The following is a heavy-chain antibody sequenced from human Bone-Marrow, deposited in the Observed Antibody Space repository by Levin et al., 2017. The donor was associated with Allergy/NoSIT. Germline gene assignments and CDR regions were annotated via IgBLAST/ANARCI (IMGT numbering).Heavy chain of an antibody. D-gene: IGHD2-2*01. CDR1: GFTFSSNW. V-gene: IGHV3-7*01. CDR2: IKADGSEK. J-gene: IGHJ5*02. CDR3: VRDRSRDFLLVLGAPRLSDL. Sequence: AGGSLRLSCTASGFTFSSNWMNWVRQVPGKGLEWVASIKADGSEKNYVESVKGRFTISRDNTKNSLSLQMNSLRVEDTAVYYCVRDRSRDFLLVLGAPRLSDLWGQGTLVTVSP.